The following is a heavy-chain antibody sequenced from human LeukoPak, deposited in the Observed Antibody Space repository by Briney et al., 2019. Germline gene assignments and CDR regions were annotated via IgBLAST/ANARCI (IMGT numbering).Heavy chain of an antibody. CDR3: ARDPLPPYYYDSSGYYYAAYMDV. J-gene: IGHJ6*03. CDR2: ISSSSSYI. D-gene: IGHD3-22*01. Sequence: GGSLRLSCAASGFTFSSYAMSWVRQAPGKGLEWVSSISSSSSYIYYADSVKGRFTISRDNAKNSLYLQMSSLRAEDTAVYYCARDPLPPYYYDSSGYYYAAYMDVWGKGTTVTISS. V-gene: IGHV3-21*01. CDR1: GFTFSSYA.